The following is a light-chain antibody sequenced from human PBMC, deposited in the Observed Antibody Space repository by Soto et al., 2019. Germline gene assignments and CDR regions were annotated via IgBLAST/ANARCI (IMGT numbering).Light chain of an antibody. CDR1: SSDVGSYNL. CDR3: CSYAGSSTPYV. J-gene: IGLJ1*01. V-gene: IGLV2-23*01. CDR2: EGS. Sequence: QSALTQPASVSGSPGQSITISCTGTSSDVGSYNLVSWYQQHPGKAPKLMIYEGSKRPSGVSNRFSGSKYGNTASLTISGLQAEDDADYYCCSYAGSSTPYVFGTGTKVTVL.